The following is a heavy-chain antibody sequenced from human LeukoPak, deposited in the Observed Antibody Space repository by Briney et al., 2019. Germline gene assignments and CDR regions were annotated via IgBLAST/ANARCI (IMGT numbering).Heavy chain of an antibody. CDR1: TYNFTTFW. CDR2: FNPSDSYT. V-gene: IGHV5-51*01. CDR3: ARLGSRGVEVADKLPDY. D-gene: IGHD6-19*01. J-gene: IGHJ4*02. Sequence: GQSLKISCEGSTYNFTTFWIGWVRQMPGKGPGGMGIFNPSDSYTKYSPSFQSHVTISVNKSISNAYLQWNSLKASDTAIYYCARLGSRGVEVADKLPDYWGQGTLVTVSS.